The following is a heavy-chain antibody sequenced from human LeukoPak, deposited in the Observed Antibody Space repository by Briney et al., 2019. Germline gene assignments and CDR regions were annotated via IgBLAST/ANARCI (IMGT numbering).Heavy chain of an antibody. J-gene: IGHJ4*02. CDR3: ATTPIVVVPAAIRVSRVLAY. V-gene: IGHV1-24*01. CDR2: FDPEDGET. CDR1: GYTLTELS. Sequence: ASVKVSCKVSGYTLTELSMHWVRQAPGKGLEWMGAFDPEDGETIYAQKFQGRVTMTEDTSTDTAYMELSSLRSEDTAVYYCATTPIVVVPAAIRVSRVLAYWGQGTLVTVSS. D-gene: IGHD2-2*01.